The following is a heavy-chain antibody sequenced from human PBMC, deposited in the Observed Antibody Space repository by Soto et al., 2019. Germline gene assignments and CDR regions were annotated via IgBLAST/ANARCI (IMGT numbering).Heavy chain of an antibody. Sequence: QVQLVESGGGVVQPGRSLRLSCAASGFTFSSYAMHWVRQAPGKGLEWVAVISYDGSNKYYADSVKGRFTISRDNSKNTLYLQMNSLRAEDTAVYYCARDPPYYDILTGYFFDYWGQGTLVTVSS. CDR2: ISYDGSNK. CDR1: GFTFSSYA. V-gene: IGHV3-30-3*01. J-gene: IGHJ4*02. CDR3: ARDPPYYDILTGYFFDY. D-gene: IGHD3-9*01.